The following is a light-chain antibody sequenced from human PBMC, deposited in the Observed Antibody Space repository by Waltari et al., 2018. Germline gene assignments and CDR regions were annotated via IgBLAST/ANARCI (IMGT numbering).Light chain of an antibody. V-gene: IGLV2-14*01. Sequence: QSALTQPASVSGSPGQSITISCTGTSSDVGGYHYVSWYQQHPGKAPKLMIYDVSKRPSGVSNRFSGSKSGNTSSLTISGLQAEDEADYYCSSYTSSSYVVFGGGTKLTVL. CDR1: SSDVGGYHY. J-gene: IGLJ2*01. CDR2: DVS. CDR3: SSYTSSSYVV.